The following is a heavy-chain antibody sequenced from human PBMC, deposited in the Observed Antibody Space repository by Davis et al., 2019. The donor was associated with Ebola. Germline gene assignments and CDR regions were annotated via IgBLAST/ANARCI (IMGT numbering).Heavy chain of an antibody. J-gene: IGHJ5*02. Sequence: PSPTLSLTCTVSGGSISSGGYYWSWIRQHPGKGLEWIGYIYYSGSTNYNPSLKSRVTISVDTSKNQFSLKLSSVTAADTVVYYCARQPLAAWYNWFDPWGQGTLVTVSS. CDR1: GGSISSGGYY. CDR2: IYYSGST. CDR3: ARQPLAAWYNWFDP. V-gene: IGHV4-31*03.